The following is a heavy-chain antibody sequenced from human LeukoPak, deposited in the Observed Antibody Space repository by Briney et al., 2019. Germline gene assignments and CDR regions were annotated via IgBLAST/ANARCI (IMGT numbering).Heavy chain of an antibody. CDR1: GFTFSRFG. D-gene: IGHD6-19*01. J-gene: IGHJ4*02. CDR3: VRQYSSEFDY. Sequence: GGSLRLSCAASGFTFSRFGMHWVRQAPGKGLEWVALIRYDGSDKYYADSVRGRFTISRDNSKNTFYLQMDSLRTDDTAVYYCVRQYSSEFDYWGQGILVTVSS. V-gene: IGHV3-30*02. CDR2: IRYDGSDK.